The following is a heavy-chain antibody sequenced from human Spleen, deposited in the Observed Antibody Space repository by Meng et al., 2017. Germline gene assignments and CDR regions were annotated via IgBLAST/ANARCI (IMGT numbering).Heavy chain of an antibody. CDR3: ASRADWFDP. CDR1: GGSFSDYY. CDR2: INHSGST. V-gene: IGHV4-34*01. J-gene: IGHJ5*02. Sequence: SETLSLTCALYGGSFSDYYWSWIRQSPGKGLEWIGEINHSGSTNYNPSLKSRVTISVDTSKNQLSLRLTSVTAADTAVYYCASRADWFDPWGQGTLVTVSS.